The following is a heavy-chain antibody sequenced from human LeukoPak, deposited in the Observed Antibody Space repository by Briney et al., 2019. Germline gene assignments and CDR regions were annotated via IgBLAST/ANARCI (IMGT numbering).Heavy chain of an antibody. CDR3: ARLSYWEIFGVGKEFDY. V-gene: IGHV5-51*01. CDR1: GYSFTSYW. Sequence: GKSLKISCKGSGYSFTSYWIGWVRQMPGKGLEWMGIIYPGDSDTRYSPSFQGQVTISADKSISTAYLQWSSLKASDTAMYYCARLSYWEIFGVGKEFDYWGQGTLVTVSS. J-gene: IGHJ4*02. CDR2: IYPGDSDT. D-gene: IGHD3-3*01.